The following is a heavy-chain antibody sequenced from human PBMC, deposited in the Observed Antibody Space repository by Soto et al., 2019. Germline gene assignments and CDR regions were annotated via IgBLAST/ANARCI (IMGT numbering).Heavy chain of an antibody. V-gene: IGHV3-23*01. CDR3: AKVGIAVAGRANYYYYGMDV. CDR2: ISGSGGST. D-gene: IGHD6-19*01. CDR1: GFTFSSYA. J-gene: IGHJ6*02. Sequence: LRLSCAASGFTFSSYAMSWVRQAPGKGLEWVSAISGSGGSTYYADSVKGRFTISRDNSKNTLYLQMNSLRAEDTAVYYCAKVGIAVAGRANYYYYGMDVWGQGTTVTVSS.